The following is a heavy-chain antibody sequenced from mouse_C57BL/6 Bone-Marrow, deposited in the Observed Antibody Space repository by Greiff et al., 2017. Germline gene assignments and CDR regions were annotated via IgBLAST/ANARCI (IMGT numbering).Heavy chain of an antibody. CDR3: ARLGRDGNNPYYAMDY. D-gene: IGHD2-1*01. Sequence: QVQLQQPGAELVRPGSSVKLSCKASGYTFTSYWMDWVKQRPGHGLEWIGNIYPSASETNYNQKFKDKATLTVDKSSSTAYMQLSSLTSEDSAVYYCARLGRDGNNPYYAMDYWGKGTSVTVSS. J-gene: IGHJ4*01. CDR1: GYTFTSYW. CDR2: IYPSASET. V-gene: IGHV1-61*01.